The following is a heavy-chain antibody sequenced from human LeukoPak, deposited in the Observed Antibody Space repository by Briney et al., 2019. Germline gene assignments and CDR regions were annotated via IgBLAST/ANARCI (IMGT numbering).Heavy chain of an antibody. CDR3: ARGDKQLVFNRNKGGFDP. V-gene: IGHV3-30*02. Sequence: GGSLRLSCAASGFTFGSYGMHWVRQAPGKGLEWVTFIRSDGSNKYYADSVKGRFTISRDNSKNTLYLQMNSLRTKDTAVYYCARGDKQLVFNRNKGGFDPWGQGTLVTVSS. CDR2: IRSDGSNK. D-gene: IGHD6-13*01. J-gene: IGHJ5*02. CDR1: GFTFGSYG.